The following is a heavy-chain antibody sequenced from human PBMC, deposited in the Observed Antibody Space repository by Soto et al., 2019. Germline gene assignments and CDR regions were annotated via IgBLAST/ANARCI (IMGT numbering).Heavy chain of an antibody. CDR3: ARHGSGWYSNHDY. CDR1: GGSISSSSYY. V-gene: IGHV4-39*01. Sequence: SETLSLTCTVSGGSISSSSYYWGWIRQPPGKGLEWIGSIYYSGSTYYNPSLKSRVTISVDTSKSQFSLKLSSVTAADTAVYYCARHGSGWYSNHDYWGQGTLVTVSS. CDR2: IYYSGST. D-gene: IGHD6-19*01. J-gene: IGHJ4*02.